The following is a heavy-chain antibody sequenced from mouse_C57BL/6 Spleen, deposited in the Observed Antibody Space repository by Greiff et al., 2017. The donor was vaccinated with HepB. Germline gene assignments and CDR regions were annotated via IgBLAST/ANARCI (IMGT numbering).Heavy chain of an antibody. D-gene: IGHD2-3*01. V-gene: IGHV5-17*01. Sequence: EVKLVESGGGLVKPGGSLKLSCAASGFTFSDYGMHWVRQAPEKGLEWVAYISSGSSTIHYADTVKGRFTISRDNAKNTLFLQMTSLRSEDTAMYYCARRDGYYRLDYWGQGTTLTVSS. J-gene: IGHJ2*01. CDR2: ISSGSSTI. CDR3: ARRDGYYRLDY. CDR1: GFTFSDYG.